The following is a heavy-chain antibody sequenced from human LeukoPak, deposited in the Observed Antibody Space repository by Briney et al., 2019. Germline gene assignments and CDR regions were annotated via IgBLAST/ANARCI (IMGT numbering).Heavy chain of an antibody. D-gene: IGHD5-12*01. CDR3: ARPDRGATIGFDY. CDR1: GGSISSSSYY. CDR2: IYYSGST. Sequence: PSETLSLTCTVSGGSISSSSYYWGWIRQPPGKGLEWIGSIYYSGSTYYNPSLKSRVTISVDTSKNQFSLKLSSVTAADTAVYYCARPDRGATIGFDYWGQGTLVTVSS. V-gene: IGHV4-39*01. J-gene: IGHJ4*02.